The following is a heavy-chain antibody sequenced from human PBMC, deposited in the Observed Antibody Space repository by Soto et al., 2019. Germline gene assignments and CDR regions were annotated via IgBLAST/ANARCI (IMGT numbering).Heavy chain of an antibody. D-gene: IGHD1-26*01. CDR3: ARDVSGGTYPWFFDL. CDR2: ISGYNGNI. Sequence: QGQLVQSGAEVKKPGASVNVSCKASGYTSSIYGISWVRQAPGQGLEWMAWISGYNGNIKYAQKFQGRVTVATDTTTTGAYMEPRSLRSDDTAVYYCARDVSGGTYPWFFDLWGRGTLVTVSS. V-gene: IGHV1-18*04. J-gene: IGHJ2*01. CDR1: GYTSSIYG.